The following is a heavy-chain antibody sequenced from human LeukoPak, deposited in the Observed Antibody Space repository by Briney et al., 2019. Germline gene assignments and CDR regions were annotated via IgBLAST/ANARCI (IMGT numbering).Heavy chain of an antibody. Sequence: SETLSLTCTVSGGSVSSGSYYWSWIRQPPGKGLEWIGYIYYSGSTNYNPSLKSRVTISVDTSKNQFSLKLSSVTAADTAVYYCARAKGYDFWSGYPYHYYYGMDVWGQGTTVIVSS. CDR1: GGSVSSGSYY. V-gene: IGHV4-61*01. D-gene: IGHD3-3*01. CDR3: ARAKGYDFWSGYPYHYYYGMDV. J-gene: IGHJ6*02. CDR2: IYYSGST.